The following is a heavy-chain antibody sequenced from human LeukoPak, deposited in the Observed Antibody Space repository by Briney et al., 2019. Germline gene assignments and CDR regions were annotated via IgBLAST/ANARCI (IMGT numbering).Heavy chain of an antibody. Sequence: AGGSLRLSCAASGFTFSSYAMSWVRQAPGKGLEWVSTISGSGDSTYYADSVKGRFTISRDNSKNTLHLQMNSLRAEDTAVYSCAKDLPYSSSWYANRFDPWGQGTLVTVSS. CDR1: GFTFSSYA. J-gene: IGHJ5*02. CDR2: ISGSGDST. CDR3: AKDLPYSSSWYANRFDP. V-gene: IGHV3-23*01. D-gene: IGHD6-13*01.